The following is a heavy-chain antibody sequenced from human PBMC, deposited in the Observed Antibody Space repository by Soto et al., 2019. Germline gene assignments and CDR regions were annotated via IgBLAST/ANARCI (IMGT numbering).Heavy chain of an antibody. D-gene: IGHD4-17*01. CDR1: GFTFSSYG. CDR3: ASPVTSPLGGMDV. CDR2: IWYDGSNK. J-gene: IGHJ6*02. Sequence: QVQLVESGGGVVQPGRSLRLSCAASGFTFSSYGMHWVRQAPGKGLEWVAVIWYDGSNKYYADSVKGRFTISRDNSKNTLYLQRNSLRAEDTAVYYCASPVTSPLGGMDVWGQGTTVTVSS. V-gene: IGHV3-33*01.